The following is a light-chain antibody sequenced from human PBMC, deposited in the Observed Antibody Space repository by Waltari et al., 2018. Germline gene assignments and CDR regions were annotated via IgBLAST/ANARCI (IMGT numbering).Light chain of an antibody. CDR1: QTVTGSY. CDR2: HSS. Sequence: EIVLTQSPGPLSLSPGQRATLSCRASQTVTGSYLAWYQQTPGQAPRPLIYHSSSTATGIPDRFSGSGSGTDFTLTSSRLEPEDFAVYHCQQYGSAPYTFGQGTKLDIK. V-gene: IGKV3-20*01. CDR3: QQYGSAPYT. J-gene: IGKJ2*01.